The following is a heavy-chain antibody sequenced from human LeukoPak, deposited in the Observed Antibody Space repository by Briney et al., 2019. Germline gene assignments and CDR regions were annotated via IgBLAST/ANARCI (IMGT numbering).Heavy chain of an antibody. Sequence: SVRVSCKASGGTFSSYAISWVRQAPGQGLEWMGGIIPIFGTANYAQKFQGRVTITADKSTSTAYMELSSLRSEDTAVYYCARTSSSLEYDAFDIWGQGTMVTVSS. D-gene: IGHD6-6*01. J-gene: IGHJ3*02. CDR3: ARTSSSLEYDAFDI. CDR1: GGTFSSYA. V-gene: IGHV1-69*06. CDR2: IIPIFGTA.